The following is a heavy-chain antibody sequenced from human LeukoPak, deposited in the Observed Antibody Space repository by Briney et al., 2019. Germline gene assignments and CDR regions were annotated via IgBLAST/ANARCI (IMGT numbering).Heavy chain of an antibody. D-gene: IGHD3-10*01. Sequence: GASLQISCKGSGSSFTSYWIGWVRQMPGKGLEWMGIIYPGDSDTSYGPSFQGQVTISADKSIGTAYLQWSSLKASDTAMYYCARLYYGSGRDKNWFDPWGQGTLVTVSS. CDR3: ARLYYGSGRDKNWFDP. J-gene: IGHJ5*02. CDR1: GSSFTSYW. CDR2: IYPGDSDT. V-gene: IGHV5-51*01.